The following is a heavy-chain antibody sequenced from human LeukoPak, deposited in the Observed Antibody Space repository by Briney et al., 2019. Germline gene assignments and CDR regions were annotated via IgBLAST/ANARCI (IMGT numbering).Heavy chain of an antibody. V-gene: IGHV4-59*01. CDR1: GGSISSYY. Sequence: SETLSLTCTVSGGSISSYYWSWIRQPPGKGLEWIGYIYYSGSTNYNPSLKSRVTISVDTSKNQFSLKLSSVTAADTAVYYCASTYYDFWSGYHGVNWFDPWGQGTLVTVSS. CDR3: ASTYYDFWSGYHGVNWFDP. J-gene: IGHJ5*02. CDR2: IYYSGST. D-gene: IGHD3-3*01.